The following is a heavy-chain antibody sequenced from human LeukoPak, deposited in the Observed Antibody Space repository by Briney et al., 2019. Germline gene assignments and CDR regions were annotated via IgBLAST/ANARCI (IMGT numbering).Heavy chain of an antibody. CDR3: ARQSRGTTARLFDY. CDR1: GGSISSYY. D-gene: IGHD1-1*01. V-gene: IGHV4-59*08. CDR2: ISYSGST. Sequence: SETLSLTCTVSGGSISSYYWNWIRQPPGKGLEWIGYISYSGSTNYNPSLESRVTISGDTSKNQFSLKLSSVTAADTAFYYCARQSRGTTARLFDYWGQGNLVTASS. J-gene: IGHJ4*02.